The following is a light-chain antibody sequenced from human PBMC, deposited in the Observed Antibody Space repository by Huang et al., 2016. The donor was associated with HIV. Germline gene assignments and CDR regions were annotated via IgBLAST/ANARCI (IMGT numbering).Light chain of an antibody. Sequence: DINLTQSPTSLSASVGDRVIITCRANQSITSYLNWYQQKPGKAPDLLISAASSLQSGVPPRFSGSGSGTDFALTISSLQPEDFHTYYCQQSHTSPWTFGQGTKVEI. CDR1: QSITSY. CDR2: AAS. J-gene: IGKJ1*01. V-gene: IGKV1-39*01. CDR3: QQSHTSPWT.